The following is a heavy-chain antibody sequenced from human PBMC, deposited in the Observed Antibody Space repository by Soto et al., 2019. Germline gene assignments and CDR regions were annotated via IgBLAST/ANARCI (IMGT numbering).Heavy chain of an antibody. CDR2: IYYSGST. CDR3: ARVGGINWFDP. V-gene: IGHV4-31*03. CDR1: GGSINNGAYY. J-gene: IGHJ5*02. D-gene: IGHD1-20*01. Sequence: SETLSLTCTVSGGSINNGAYYWSWIRQHPGKGLEWVGYIYYSGSTYYNPSLKSRVTISVDTSKNQFSLKLSSVTAADTAVYYCARVGGINWFDPWGQGTLVTVSS.